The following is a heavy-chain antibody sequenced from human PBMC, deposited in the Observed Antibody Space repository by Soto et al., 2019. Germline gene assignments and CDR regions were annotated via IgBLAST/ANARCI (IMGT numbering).Heavy chain of an antibody. CDR3: ARGDTIFGVVTSMSYYYYYGMDV. CDR1: GYTFTSYY. Sequence: GASVKVSCKASGYTFTSYYMHWVRQAPGQGLEWMGIIIPIFGTANYAQKFQGRVTITADESTSTAYMELSSLRSEDTAVYYCARGDTIFGVVTSMSYYYYYGMDVWGQGTTVTVSS. CDR2: IIPIFGTA. V-gene: IGHV1-69*13. D-gene: IGHD3-3*01. J-gene: IGHJ6*02.